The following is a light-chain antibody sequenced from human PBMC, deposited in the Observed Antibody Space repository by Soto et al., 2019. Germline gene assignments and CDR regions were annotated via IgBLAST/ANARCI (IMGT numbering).Light chain of an antibody. V-gene: IGKV1-9*01. Sequence: DIQLTHSPSFLSASVGDRVTITCRASQDISNYLAWYQRTPGRAPKLLIYAASALQSEIPSRFSGPGSGTEFTLTISSLQPEDFATYYCQYLSNSPRLTFGGGTKVDIK. CDR3: QYLSNSPRLT. CDR1: QDISNY. J-gene: IGKJ4*01. CDR2: AAS.